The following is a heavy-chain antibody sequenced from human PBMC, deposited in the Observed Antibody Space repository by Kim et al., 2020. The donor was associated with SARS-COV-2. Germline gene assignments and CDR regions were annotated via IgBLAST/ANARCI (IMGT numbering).Heavy chain of an antibody. J-gene: IGHJ6*02. CDR3: AKQPAAGFSYYYYGMDV. Sequence: VKGRFTISRDNSKNTLYLQMNSLRAEDTAVYYCAKQPAAGFSYYYYGMDVWGQGTTVTVSS. D-gene: IGHD6-13*01. V-gene: IGHV3-30*02.